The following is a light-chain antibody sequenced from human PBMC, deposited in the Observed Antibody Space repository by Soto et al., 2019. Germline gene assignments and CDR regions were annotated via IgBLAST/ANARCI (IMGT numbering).Light chain of an antibody. CDR3: LQAKQAPWT. CDR1: QSLLNSNGYNY. J-gene: IGKJ1*01. Sequence: DIVMTQSLLSLPVTPGEPASISCRSSQSLLNSNGYNYVDWYLKKPGQSPQILFDLGSNRTSGVPERLCGSGSVTDLKLEIRRVEAEDVVVYYWLQAKQAPWTCGQRTKVEMK. CDR2: LGS. V-gene: IGKV2-28*01.